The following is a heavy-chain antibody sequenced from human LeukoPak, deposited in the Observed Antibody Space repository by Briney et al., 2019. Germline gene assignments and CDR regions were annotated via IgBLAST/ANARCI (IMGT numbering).Heavy chain of an antibody. CDR3: GRLAWWLLWFGESLDAFDI. CDR2: INHSGST. D-gene: IGHD3-10*01. V-gene: IGHV4-34*01. Sequence: SQTLSLTCALYGGSFSGYYRSWIRQPPGKGLEWIGEINHSGSTNSNPSLKSRVTLSLDTSQKQFSLKLSSVSAADTPVFYCGRLAWWLLWFGESLDAFDIWGQGTMVTVSS. J-gene: IGHJ3*02. CDR1: GGSFSGYY.